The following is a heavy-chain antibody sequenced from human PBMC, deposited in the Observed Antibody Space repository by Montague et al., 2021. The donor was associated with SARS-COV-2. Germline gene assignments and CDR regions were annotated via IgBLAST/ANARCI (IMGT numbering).Heavy chain of an antibody. V-gene: IGHV4-38-2*02. D-gene: IGHD1-26*01. CDR1: NYSVSSGYY. CDR3: ARGVVGPTVLFLEY. CDR2: KFHSGST. Sequence: SETLSLTCTVSNYSVSSGYYGGWIRQFPWKGLEWIGFKFHSGSTYYNPXXQSRVITSVATSKNHVSLKLRSVSAAATAVYYCARGVVGPTVLFLEYWGQGILVAVSS. J-gene: IGHJ4*02.